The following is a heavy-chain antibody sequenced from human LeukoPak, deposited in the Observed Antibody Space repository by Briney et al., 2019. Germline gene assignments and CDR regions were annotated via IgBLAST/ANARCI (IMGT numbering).Heavy chain of an antibody. CDR1: GGSISSGGYY. V-gene: IGHV4-31*03. D-gene: IGHD2-2*01. CDR3: TRVVPAAAVDY. Sequence: SQTLSLTCTVSGGSISSGGYYWSWIRQHPGKGLEWIGYIYYSGSTYYNPSLKSRVTMSVDTSKNQFSLKLSSVTAADTAVYYCTRVVPAAAVDYWGQGTLVTVSS. J-gene: IGHJ4*02. CDR2: IYYSGST.